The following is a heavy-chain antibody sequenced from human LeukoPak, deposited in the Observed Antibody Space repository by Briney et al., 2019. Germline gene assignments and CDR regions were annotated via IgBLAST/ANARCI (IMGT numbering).Heavy chain of an antibody. D-gene: IGHD6-13*01. CDR1: GFTFSSYS. CDR3: ARDPLIAAAGRGFFDY. Sequence: GGSLRLSCAASGFTFSSYSMNWVRQAPGKGLEWVLSISSSSSYIYYADSVKGRFTISRDNAKNSLYLQMNSLRAEDTAVYYCARDPLIAAAGRGFFDYWGQGTLVTVSS. CDR2: ISSSSSYI. J-gene: IGHJ4*02. V-gene: IGHV3-21*01.